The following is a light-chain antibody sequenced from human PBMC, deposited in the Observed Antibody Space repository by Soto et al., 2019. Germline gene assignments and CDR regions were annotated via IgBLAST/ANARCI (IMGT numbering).Light chain of an antibody. V-gene: IGKV3-15*01. Sequence: EIVLTQSPATLSLSPGERATLSCRASQSVSSNLAWYQQKPGQAPRLLIYGASTRATGIPARFSGSGSGTVFTLTSSSLQSEYFAFYYCQQYNNWRQFGQGTKVEIK. CDR2: GAS. CDR1: QSVSSN. J-gene: IGKJ1*01. CDR3: QQYNNWRQ.